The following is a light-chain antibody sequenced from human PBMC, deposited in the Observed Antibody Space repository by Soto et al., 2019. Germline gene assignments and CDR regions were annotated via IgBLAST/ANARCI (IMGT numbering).Light chain of an antibody. CDR3: PHYGSPPRS. V-gene: IGKV3-20*01. CDR1: QSVSSSY. CDR2: GAS. Sequence: LSPEERANLSCRASQSVSSSYLAWYQQKPGQAPRLLIYGASSRATGIPDRFSVIGSGTDRPLTIICRETEPAAVYYRPHYGSPPRSFCHGTKVDIK. J-gene: IGKJ1*01.